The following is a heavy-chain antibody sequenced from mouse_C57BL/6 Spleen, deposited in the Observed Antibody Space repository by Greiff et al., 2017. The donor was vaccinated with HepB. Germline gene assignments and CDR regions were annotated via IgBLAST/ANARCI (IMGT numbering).Heavy chain of an antibody. CDR3: ARTPEAY. CDR2: ISSGSSTI. J-gene: IGHJ3*01. Sequence: EVQRVESGGGLVKPGGSLKLSCAASGFTFSDYGMHWVRQAPEKGLEWVAYISSGSSTIYYADTVKGRFTISRDNAKNTLFLQMTSLRSEDTAMYYCARTPEAYWGQGTLVTVSA. CDR1: GFTFSDYG. V-gene: IGHV5-17*01.